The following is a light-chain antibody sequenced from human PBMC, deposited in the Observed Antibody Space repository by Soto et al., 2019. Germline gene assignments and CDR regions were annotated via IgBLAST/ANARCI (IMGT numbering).Light chain of an antibody. CDR2: VAS. Sequence: EVVLTQSPGTLSLSPGERATLSCRASQSVTDNYLAWYQQKPGQAPRLLIYVASSRATGIPDRFSGSGSGTDFTLSISRLEPEDFAVYYCQQYGGVPFTFGGGTKVEIK. J-gene: IGKJ4*01. V-gene: IGKV3-20*01. CDR3: QQYGGVPFT. CDR1: QSVTDNY.